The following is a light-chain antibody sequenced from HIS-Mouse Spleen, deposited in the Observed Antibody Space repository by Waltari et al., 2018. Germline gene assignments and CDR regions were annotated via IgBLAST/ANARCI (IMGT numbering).Light chain of an antibody. CDR2: GNS. V-gene: IGLV1-40*01. J-gene: IGLJ1*01. CDR3: QSYDSSLSAHYV. CDR1: RPNIGSGYD. Sequence: QSVLTQPPSVSGAPGQRVTISCTGSRPNIGSGYDVHWYPQLPGTAPKLLIYGNSNRPSGVPDRFSGSKSGTSASLAITGLQAEDEADYYCQSYDSSLSAHYVFGTGTKVTVL.